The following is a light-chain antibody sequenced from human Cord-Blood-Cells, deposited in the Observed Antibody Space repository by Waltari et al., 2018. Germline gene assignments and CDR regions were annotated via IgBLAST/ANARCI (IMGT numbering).Light chain of an antibody. CDR1: QGISNS. CDR3: QQYYSTPRT. V-gene: IGKV1-NL1*01. J-gene: IGKJ1*01. CDR2: AAS. Sequence: DIQMTQSPSALSASVGDRVTNTCRASQGISNSLAWYQQKPGNAPKLLLYAASRLESGVPSRFSGSGSGTDYTLTISSLQPEDFATYYCQQYYSTPRTFGQGTKVEIK.